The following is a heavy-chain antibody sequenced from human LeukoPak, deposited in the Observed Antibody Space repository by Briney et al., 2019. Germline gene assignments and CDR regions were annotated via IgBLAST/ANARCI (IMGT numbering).Heavy chain of an antibody. CDR3: ARGYRRDGYTLYYFDY. CDR1: GFTFSSYW. D-gene: IGHD5-24*01. Sequence: PGGSLRLSCAASGFTFSSYWMHWVRQAPGKGLVWVSRINSDGSSTSYADSVKGRFTISRDNAKNTLYLQMNSLRAEDTAVYYCARGYRRDGYTLYYFDYWGQGTLATVSS. V-gene: IGHV3-74*01. J-gene: IGHJ4*02. CDR2: INSDGSST.